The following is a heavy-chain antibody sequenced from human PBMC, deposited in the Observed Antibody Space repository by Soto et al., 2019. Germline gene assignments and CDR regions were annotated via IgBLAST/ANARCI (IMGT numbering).Heavy chain of an antibody. CDR1: GYSFISHY. D-gene: IGHD3-10*01. V-gene: IGHV1-46*01. CDR2: INPSGGSA. CDR3: ARDYLSRQLSLSYFDL. Sequence: ASVKVSCKASGYSFISHYIHWVRQAPGQGLEWMGFINPSGGSATLAQKFQGRVTMTRDTSTSTVYMELTILRSEDAAVYYCARDYLSRQLSLSYFDLWGQGTLVSVST. J-gene: IGHJ4*02.